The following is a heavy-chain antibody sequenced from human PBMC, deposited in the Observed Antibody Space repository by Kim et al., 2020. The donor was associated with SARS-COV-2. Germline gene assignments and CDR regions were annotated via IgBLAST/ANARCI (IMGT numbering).Heavy chain of an antibody. CDR3: AAIGPVLMVVAGDYYYYGMDV. Sequence: ASVKVSCKASGYTFTGYYMHWVRQAPGQGLEWMGWINPNSGGTNYAQKFQGRVTMTRDTSISTAYMELSRLRSDDTAVYYCAAIGPVLMVVAGDYYYYGMDVWGQGTTVTVSS. CDR1: GYTFTGYY. CDR2: INPNSGGT. V-gene: IGHV1-2*02. J-gene: IGHJ6*02. D-gene: IGHD2-15*01.